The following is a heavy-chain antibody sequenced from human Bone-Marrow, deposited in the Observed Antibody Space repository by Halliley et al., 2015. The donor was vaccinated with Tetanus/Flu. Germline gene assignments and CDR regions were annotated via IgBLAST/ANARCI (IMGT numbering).Heavy chain of an antibody. D-gene: IGHD3-16*02. CDR3: ARHYRHWLFDY. CDR1: GASLTSSGYY. Sequence: GLVKPSETLSLTCTVSGASLTSSGYYWGWIRQPPGKGLEWIGSLYYSGSTYYNPSLKSRVSISVDTSKNHLSLNLNSVTAADTAVYYCARHYRHWLFDYWGQGTLVTVSS. J-gene: IGHJ4*02. V-gene: IGHV4-39*01. CDR2: LYYSGST.